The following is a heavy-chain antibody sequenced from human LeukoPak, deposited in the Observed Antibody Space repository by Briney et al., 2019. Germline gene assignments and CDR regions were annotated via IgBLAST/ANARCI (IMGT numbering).Heavy chain of an antibody. J-gene: IGHJ4*02. Sequence: SVKVSCKASGGTFRSYAISWVRQAPGQGLEWMGRIIPIFGIANYAQKFQGRVTITADKSTSTAYMELSSLRSEDTAVYYCASAGGRGDGYNYDFDYWGQGTLVTVSS. CDR3: ASAGGRGDGYNYDFDY. D-gene: IGHD5-24*01. V-gene: IGHV1-69*04. CDR1: GGTFRSYA. CDR2: IIPIFGIA.